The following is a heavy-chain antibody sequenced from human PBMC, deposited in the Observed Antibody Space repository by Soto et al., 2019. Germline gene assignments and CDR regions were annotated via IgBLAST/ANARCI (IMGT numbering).Heavy chain of an antibody. CDR2: ISWNSGSI. CDR3: AKDRYSSGYYYGMDV. V-gene: IGHV3-9*01. CDR1: GFTFDDYA. D-gene: IGHD6-19*01. J-gene: IGHJ6*02. Sequence: PGGSLRLSCAASGFTFDDYAMHWVRQAPGKGLEWVSGISWNSGSIGYADSVKGRFTISRDNAKNSLYLQMNSLRAEDTALYYCAKDRYSSGYYYGMDVWGQGTTVTVS.